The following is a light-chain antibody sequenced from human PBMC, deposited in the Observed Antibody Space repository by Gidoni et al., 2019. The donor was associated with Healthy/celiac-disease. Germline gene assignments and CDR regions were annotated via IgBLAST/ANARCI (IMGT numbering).Light chain of an antibody. CDR2: QDS. CDR1: NLGDKY. V-gene: IGLV3-1*01. J-gene: IGLJ2*01. Sequence: SSELTQLPSVSVSPGQTASITCSGDNLGDKYACWYQQKPGQSPVLVIYQDSKRPSGIPERFSGSNSGNTATLTISGTQAMDEADYYCQAWDSSTVVFGGGTKLTVL. CDR3: QAWDSSTVV.